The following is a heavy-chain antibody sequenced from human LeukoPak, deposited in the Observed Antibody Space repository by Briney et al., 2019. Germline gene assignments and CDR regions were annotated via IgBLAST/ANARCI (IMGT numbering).Heavy chain of an antibody. D-gene: IGHD2-2*01. Sequence: ASVKVSCKPSGYSFTRNGISWVRQAPGQGLEWMAWISANSGNTNYAQNFQDRVTLTTDTSTSTAYMELRSLRSDDTAVYYCARDVNYAFDFWGQGTLVTVSS. CDR3: ARDVNYAFDF. CDR1: GYSFTRNG. J-gene: IGHJ5*01. CDR2: ISANSGNT. V-gene: IGHV1-18*01.